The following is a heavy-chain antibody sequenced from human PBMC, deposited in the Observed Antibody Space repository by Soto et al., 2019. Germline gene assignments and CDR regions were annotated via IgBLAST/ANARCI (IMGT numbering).Heavy chain of an antibody. D-gene: IGHD3-3*01. V-gene: IGHV4-30-4*02. CDR2: ISYSGNN. Sequence: SDTLSLACPVSGASISSAAHYWSWIRQRSVGGLEWIGFISYSGNNYHRTSLKSRLLLSVDTSKNQFSLELSFVTEADTAVYDCARGPTPVWSSDSFSDFDSWGQGTLFT. CDR1: GASISSAAHY. J-gene: IGHJ4*02. CDR3: ARGPTPVWSSDSFSDFDS.